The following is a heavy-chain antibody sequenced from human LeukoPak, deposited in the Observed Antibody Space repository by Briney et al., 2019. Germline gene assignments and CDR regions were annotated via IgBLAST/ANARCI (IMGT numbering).Heavy chain of an antibody. Sequence: PGGSLRLSCAASGFTFSSYAMHWVRQAPGKGLEWVAVISYDGSNKYYADSVKGRFTISRDNSKNTLYLQMNSLRAEDTAVYYCAPPKTFEQLAYWGQGTLVTVSS. CDR3: APPKTFEQLAY. CDR2: ISYDGSNK. CDR1: GFTFSSYA. J-gene: IGHJ4*02. D-gene: IGHD6-6*01. V-gene: IGHV3-30*04.